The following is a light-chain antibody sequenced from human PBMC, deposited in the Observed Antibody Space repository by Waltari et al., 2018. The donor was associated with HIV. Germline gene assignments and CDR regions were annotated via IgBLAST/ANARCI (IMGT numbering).Light chain of an antibody. Sequence: QSALTQPASVSGSPGQSISISCTGTSSDGGRYYASWYQHHSGKAPKVIIYEVTNRPSGVSHRFSGSKSGNTASLTISGLLPEDEADYFCSSYISSATPEFGGGTRLTVL. CDR1: SSDGGRYY. CDR2: EVT. J-gene: IGLJ3*02. V-gene: IGLV2-14*01. CDR3: SSYISSATPE.